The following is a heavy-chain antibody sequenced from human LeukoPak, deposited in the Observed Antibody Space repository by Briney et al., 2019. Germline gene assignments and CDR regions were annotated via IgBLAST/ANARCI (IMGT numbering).Heavy chain of an antibody. Sequence: ASVKVSRKASGGTFSSYAISWVRQAPGQGLEWMGRIIPILGIANYAQKFQGRVTITADKSTSTAYMELSSLRSEDTAVYYCARGKVVVPYGMDVWGQGTTVTVSS. D-gene: IGHD2-15*01. V-gene: IGHV1-69*04. CDR2: IIPILGIA. J-gene: IGHJ6*02. CDR1: GGTFSSYA. CDR3: ARGKVVVPYGMDV.